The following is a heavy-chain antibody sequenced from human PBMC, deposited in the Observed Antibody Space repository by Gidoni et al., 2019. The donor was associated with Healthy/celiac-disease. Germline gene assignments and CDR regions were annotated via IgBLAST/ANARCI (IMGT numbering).Heavy chain of an antibody. Sequence: HPPGNGLEWIGYIYYSWSNYYNPSLKSRVTISLDTSKNQFSLKLSSVTAADTAVYYCARAMVVPASTDYLGQGTLVTFSS. D-gene: IGHD2-2*01. CDR3: ARAMVVPASTDY. J-gene: IGHJ4*02. CDR2: IYYSWSN. V-gene: IGHV4-30-4*01.